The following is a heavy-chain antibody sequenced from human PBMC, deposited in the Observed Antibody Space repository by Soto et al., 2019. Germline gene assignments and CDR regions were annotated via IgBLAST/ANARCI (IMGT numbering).Heavy chain of an antibody. CDR3: ARAVYYDFWSGYLPLHKLPPWFDP. CDR1: GYTFTSYG. Sequence: ASVKVSCKASGYTFTSYGISWVRQAPGQGLEWMGWISAYNGNTNYAQKLQGRVTITTDTSTSTAYMELRSMRSDDTAVYYCARAVYYDFWSGYLPLHKLPPWFDPWGKGTLDTVSS. CDR2: ISAYNGNT. V-gene: IGHV1-18*01. J-gene: IGHJ5*02. D-gene: IGHD3-3*01.